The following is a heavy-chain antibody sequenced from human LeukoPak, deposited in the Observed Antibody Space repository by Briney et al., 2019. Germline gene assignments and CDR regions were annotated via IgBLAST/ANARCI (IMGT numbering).Heavy chain of an antibody. CDR1: GYTFTGYY. J-gene: IGHJ5*02. CDR2: INPNSGGT. V-gene: IGHV1-2*02. Sequence: GASVEVSCKASGYTFTGYYMHWVRQAPGQGLEWMGWINPNSGGTNYAQKFQGRVTMTRDTSISTAYMELSRLRSDDTAVYYCARGPPLKAFGFDSWGQGTLVTVSS. CDR3: ARGPPLKAFGFDS.